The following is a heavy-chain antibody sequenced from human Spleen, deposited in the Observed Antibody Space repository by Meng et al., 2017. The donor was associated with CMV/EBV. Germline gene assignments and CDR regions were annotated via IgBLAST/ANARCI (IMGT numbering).Heavy chain of an antibody. J-gene: IGHJ4*02. CDR1: GGAFRSYP. CDR3: ASLYYHFRNGYYDDHREGDPSDY. V-gene: IGHV1-69*05. CDR2: INPMSGTS. D-gene: IGHD3-3*01. Sequence: SVKVSCKTSGGAFRSYPISWVRQAPGQGLEWMGGINPMSGTSHYPQNFQGRVTITTDESTSTAYMELSSLRSKDTAIYYCASLYYHFRNGYYDDHREGDPSDYWGQGTLVTVSS.